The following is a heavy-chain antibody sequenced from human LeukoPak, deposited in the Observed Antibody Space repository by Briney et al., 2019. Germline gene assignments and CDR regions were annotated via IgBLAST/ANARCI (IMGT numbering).Heavy chain of an antibody. Sequence: GGSLRLSCAASGFTFSNYWMSWVRQAPGKGLEWVANIKHDGSEQYYVDSVKGRFTISRDNAKNSLYLQMNSLRADDTAVFYCARNKRADNWGQGALVTVSS. V-gene: IGHV3-7*01. J-gene: IGHJ4*02. CDR2: IKHDGSEQ. D-gene: IGHD1/OR15-1a*01. CDR3: ARNKRADN. CDR1: GFTFSNYW.